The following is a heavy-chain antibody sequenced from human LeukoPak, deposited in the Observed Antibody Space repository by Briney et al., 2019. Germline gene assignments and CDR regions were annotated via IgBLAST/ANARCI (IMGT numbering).Heavy chain of an antibody. D-gene: IGHD3-22*01. J-gene: IGHJ4*02. CDR2: IYSGGST. CDR3: ARDSYDSSGYYPPFDY. V-gene: IGHV3-66*01. CDR1: GFTVSSNY. Sequence: PGGSLRLSCAASGFTVSSNYMSWVRQAPGKGLEWVSVIYSGGSTYYADSVRDRFTISRDNSKNTLYLQMNSLRAEDTAVYYCARDSYDSSGYYPPFDYWGQGTLVTVSS.